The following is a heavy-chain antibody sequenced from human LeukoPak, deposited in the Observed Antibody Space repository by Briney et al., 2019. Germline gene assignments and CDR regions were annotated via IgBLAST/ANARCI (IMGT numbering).Heavy chain of an antibody. J-gene: IGHJ3*02. CDR1: GYTFTSYY. V-gene: IGHV1-46*01. CDR2: INPSGGST. CDR3: ARNLGMNSNWVAFDI. Sequence: ASVKVSCKASGYTFTSYYLYWVRQAPGQGLEWMGIINPSGGSTSYAQKFQGRVTMTRDTSTSTVYMELSSLRSEDTAVYYCARNLGMNSNWVAFDIWGQGTMVTVSS. D-gene: IGHD4-11*01.